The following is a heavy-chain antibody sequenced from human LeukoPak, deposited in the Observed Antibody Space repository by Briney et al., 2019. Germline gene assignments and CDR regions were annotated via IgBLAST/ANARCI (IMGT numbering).Heavy chain of an antibody. V-gene: IGHV3-23*01. CDR3: AKMSSGWYGLYYFDY. D-gene: IGHD6-19*01. CDR2: ISGSGGST. Sequence: GGSLRLSCAASGFTYSSYAMSWVRQAPGKGVEWVSPISGSGGSTYYADSVKGRFTISRDNSKNTLYLQMNSLRAEDTAVYYCAKMSSGWYGLYYFDYWGQGTLVTVSS. J-gene: IGHJ4*02. CDR1: GFTYSSYA.